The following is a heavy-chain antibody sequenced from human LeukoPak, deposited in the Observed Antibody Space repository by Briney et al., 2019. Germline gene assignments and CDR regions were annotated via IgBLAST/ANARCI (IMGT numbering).Heavy chain of an antibody. CDR3: ATDVGGSMFDY. CDR1: GFIFSNYG. V-gene: IGHV3-23*01. J-gene: IGHJ4*02. CDR2: ISGNAVNT. D-gene: IGHD3-16*01. Sequence: PGGSLRLSCAASGFIFSNYGMSGVRQAPGKGLEWVSTISGNAVNTHYADSVKGRFTISRDNSKNTLSLQMNSLRAEDTALYYCATDVGGSMFDYWGQGTLVTVSS.